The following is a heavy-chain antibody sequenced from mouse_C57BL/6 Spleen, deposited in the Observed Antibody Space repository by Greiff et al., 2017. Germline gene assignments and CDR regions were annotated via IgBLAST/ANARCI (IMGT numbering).Heavy chain of an antibody. CDR1: GYTFTDYN. J-gene: IGHJ2*01. D-gene: IGHD2-5*01. CDR3: ARPLYYSNYGLDY. CDR2: INPNNGGT. Sequence: VQLQQSGPELVKPGASVKIPCKASGYTFTDYNMDWVKQSHGKSLEWIGDINPNNGGTIYNQKFKGKATLTVDKSSSTAYMELRSLTSEDTAVYYCARPLYYSNYGLDYWGQGTTLTVSS. V-gene: IGHV1-18*01.